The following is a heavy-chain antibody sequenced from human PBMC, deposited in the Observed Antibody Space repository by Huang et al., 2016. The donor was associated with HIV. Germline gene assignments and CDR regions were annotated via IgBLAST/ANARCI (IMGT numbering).Heavy chain of an antibody. V-gene: IGHV4-59*02. Sequence: QVRLQESGPGLVKPSETLSLSCTVSGDSVSSHYWGWIRHPPGKGLEWIGTVYDIGTTKYNPRLKSRITISGDTSKNGFSMNITSVSAADTAMYFCVRDQGRLAVGGIDNWFDPWGQGALVTVSS. CDR1: GDSVSSHY. J-gene: IGHJ5*02. D-gene: IGHD6-19*01. CDR2: VYDIGTT. CDR3: VRDQGRLAVGGIDNWFDP.